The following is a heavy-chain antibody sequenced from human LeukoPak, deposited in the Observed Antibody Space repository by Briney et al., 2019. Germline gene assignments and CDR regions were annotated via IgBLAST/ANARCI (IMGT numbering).Heavy chain of an antibody. CDR1: DRSISSNNYF. CDR2: IYYSGST. CDR3: ARVLGSGSPHDY. J-gene: IGHJ4*02. V-gene: IGHV4-39*01. Sequence: RSETLSLTCTVTDRSISSNNYFWACIRQPPGKGREWIGSIYYSGSTHYNPSLKSRVTISVDTSKNQFSLKLSSETAADTAVYYGARVLGSGSPHDYWGQGTLVTVSS. D-gene: IGHD1-26*01.